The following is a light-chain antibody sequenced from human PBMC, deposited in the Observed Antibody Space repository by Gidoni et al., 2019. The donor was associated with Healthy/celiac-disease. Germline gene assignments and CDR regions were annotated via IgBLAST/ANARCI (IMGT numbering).Light chain of an antibody. Sequence: EIVLTQSPATLSLSPGERATLSCRASQSVSSYLAWYQQKPGQAPRLLIYDASNRATGIPARFSGSGSGTDFTLTISSLAPEDFAVYYCQQRSNWPPTWTFGQXTKVEIK. CDR2: DAS. CDR1: QSVSSY. J-gene: IGKJ1*01. CDR3: QQRSNWPPTWT. V-gene: IGKV3-11*01.